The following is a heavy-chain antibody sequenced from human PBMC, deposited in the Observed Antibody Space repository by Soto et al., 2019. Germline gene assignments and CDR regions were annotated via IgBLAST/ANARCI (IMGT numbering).Heavy chain of an antibody. CDR3: ARQASTIFGVVKVYYYYYGIDV. Sequence: GESLKISCKGSGYKFTNYWIGWVRQMPGKGLEWMGIIYPGDSDTRYSPSFQGQVTISADKSISTAYLQWSSLKASDTAMYYCARQASTIFGVVKVYYYYYGIDVWGQGTTVTVSS. CDR1: GYKFTNYW. V-gene: IGHV5-51*01. D-gene: IGHD3-3*01. CDR2: IYPGDSDT. J-gene: IGHJ6*02.